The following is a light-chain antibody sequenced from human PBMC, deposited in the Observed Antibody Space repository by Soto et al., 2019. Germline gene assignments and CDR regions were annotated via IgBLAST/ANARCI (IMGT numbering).Light chain of an antibody. J-gene: IGLJ2*01. CDR2: LEGSGSY. CDR3: ETWDSNTRV. V-gene: IGLV4-60*03. Sequence: QSVLTQSSSASASLGSSVKLTCTLSSGHNNYIIAWHQQQPGKAPRYLMKLEGSGSYNKGSGVPDRFSGSSSGADRYLTISNLQSEDEAEYYCETWDSNTRVFGGGTKLTVL. CDR1: SGHNNYI.